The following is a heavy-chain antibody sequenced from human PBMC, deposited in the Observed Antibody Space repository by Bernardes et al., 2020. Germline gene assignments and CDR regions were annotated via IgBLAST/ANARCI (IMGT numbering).Heavy chain of an antibody. CDR3: ARDVFHSVSTGHWYADD. CDR1: GFTFSGYI. D-gene: IGHD2-2*01. CDR2: IYSGSRAI. V-gene: IGHV3-48*02. J-gene: IGHJ4*02. Sequence: GGSLRLSCIVSGFTFSGYIMNWVRQAPGKGLERVSYIYSGSRAIYYADSARGRFTVYRDNARNSLYLRMNRLRDEDTALYYCARDVFHSVSTGHWYADDWSQGAQVTVSS.